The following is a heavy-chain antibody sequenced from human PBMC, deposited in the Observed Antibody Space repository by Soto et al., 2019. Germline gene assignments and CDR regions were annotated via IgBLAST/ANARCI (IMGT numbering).Heavy chain of an antibody. J-gene: IGHJ4*02. CDR1: GGTFSSYA. V-gene: IGHV1-69*13. CDR2: IIPIFGTA. Sequence: GASVKVSCKASGGTFSSYAISWVRQAPGQGLEWMGGIIPIFGTANYAQKFQGRVTITADESTSTAYMELSSLRSEDTAVYYCSRIAVSGPRTGFDYWGQGILVTVSS. CDR3: SRIAVSGPRTGFDY. D-gene: IGHD6-19*01.